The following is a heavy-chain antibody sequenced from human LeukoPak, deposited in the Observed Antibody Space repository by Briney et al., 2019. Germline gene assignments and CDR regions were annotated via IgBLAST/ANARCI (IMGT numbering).Heavy chain of an antibody. CDR2: IIPIFGTA. Sequence: ASVKVSCKAFGGTFSSYAISWVRQAPGQGLEWMGGIIPIFGTANYAQKFQGRVTITADKSTSTAYMELSSLRSEDTAVYYCATPSMGGSGSYTAPGYYYYYYMDVWGKGTTVTVSS. D-gene: IGHD3-10*01. V-gene: IGHV1-69*06. CDR3: ATPSMGGSGSYTAPGYYYYYYMDV. J-gene: IGHJ6*03. CDR1: GGTFSSYA.